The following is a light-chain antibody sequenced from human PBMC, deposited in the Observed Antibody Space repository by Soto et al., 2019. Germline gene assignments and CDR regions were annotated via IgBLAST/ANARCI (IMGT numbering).Light chain of an antibody. Sequence: DIQLTQSPAFLSSSVLERFTIACRASQGISNFLAWYQQKAGKAPKLLIYAASSLQSGVPSRFSGSGSGTDFTLTISSLQPEDFATYYCQQANSFPLTFGGGTKVDIK. CDR2: AAS. V-gene: IGKV1-9*01. CDR1: QGISNF. J-gene: IGKJ4*01. CDR3: QQANSFPLT.